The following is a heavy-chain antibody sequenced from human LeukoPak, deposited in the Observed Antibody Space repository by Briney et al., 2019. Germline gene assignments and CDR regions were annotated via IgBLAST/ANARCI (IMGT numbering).Heavy chain of an antibody. CDR2: INPSGGST. D-gene: IGHD3-10*01. CDR3: VKDFGRNLGGPGY. J-gene: IGHJ4*02. V-gene: IGHV1-46*01. CDR1: GYTFTSYY. Sequence: ASVKVSCKASGYTFTSYYMHWVRQAPGQGLEWMGIINPSGGSTSYAQKFQGRVTMTRDTSTSTVYMELSSLRSEDTAVYYCVKDFGRNLGGPGYWGRGTLVTVSS.